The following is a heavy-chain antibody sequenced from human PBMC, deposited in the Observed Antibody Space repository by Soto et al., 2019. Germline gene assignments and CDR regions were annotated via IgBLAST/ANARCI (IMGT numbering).Heavy chain of an antibody. J-gene: IGHJ4*02. D-gene: IGHD6-19*01. CDR3: ARGAGSSGGRYYFGY. Sequence: QVQLVQSGAEGKKPGSSVKVSCKASGGTFSSYAISWVRQAPGQGLEWMGGLNPIFGTANYDQKFQGRVTITADNSTRKAYMELGSLRSEDTAVYYCARGAGSSGGRYYFGYWGQGTLVTVSS. CDR2: LNPIFGTA. CDR1: GGTFSSYA. V-gene: IGHV1-69*06.